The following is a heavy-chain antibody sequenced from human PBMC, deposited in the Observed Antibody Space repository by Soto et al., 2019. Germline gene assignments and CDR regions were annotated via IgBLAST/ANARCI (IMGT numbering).Heavy chain of an antibody. CDR3: ARKGGTAMGDYYYYYYMDV. Sequence: GGSLRLSCAASGFTFSSYWMSWVRQAPGKGLEWVANIKQDGSEKYYVDSVKGRFTISRDNAKNSLYLQMNSLRAEDTAVYYCARKGGTAMGDYYYYYYMDVWGKGTTVTVSS. J-gene: IGHJ6*03. V-gene: IGHV3-7*05. CDR1: GFTFSSYW. CDR2: IKQDGSEK. D-gene: IGHD5-18*01.